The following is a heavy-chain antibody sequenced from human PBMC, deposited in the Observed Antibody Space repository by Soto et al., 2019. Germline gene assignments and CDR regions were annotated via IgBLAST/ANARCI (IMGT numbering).Heavy chain of an antibody. CDR1: GFTFSSYA. CDR3: AKDLSPYYYGSGSYYSFGPVGR. D-gene: IGHD3-10*01. V-gene: IGHV3-23*01. CDR2: ISGSGGST. J-gene: IGHJ4*02. Sequence: GGSLRLSCAASGFTFSSYAMSWVRQAPGKGLEWVSAISGSGGSTYYADSVKGRFTISRDNSKNTLYLQMNSLRAEDTAVYYCAKDLSPYYYGSGSYYSFGPVGRWGQGTLVTVSS.